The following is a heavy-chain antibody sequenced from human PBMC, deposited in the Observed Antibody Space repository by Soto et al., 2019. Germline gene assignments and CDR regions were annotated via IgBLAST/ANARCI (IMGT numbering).Heavy chain of an antibody. Sequence: GGSLRLSCAASGFTLRSYAMSWVRQAPGKGLEWVSAISGSGGSTYYADSVKGRFTISRDNSKNTLYLQMNSLRAEDTAVYYCAKDSSSWPHYFDYWGQGTRVTVSS. CDR2: ISGSGGST. CDR3: AKDSSSWPHYFDY. CDR1: GFTLRSYA. V-gene: IGHV3-23*01. D-gene: IGHD6-13*01. J-gene: IGHJ4*02.